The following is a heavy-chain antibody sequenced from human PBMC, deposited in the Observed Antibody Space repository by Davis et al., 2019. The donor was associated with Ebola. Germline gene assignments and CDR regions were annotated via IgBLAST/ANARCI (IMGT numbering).Heavy chain of an antibody. V-gene: IGHV4-61*01. Sequence: SETLSLTCTVSGGSVSSGSYYWSWIRQPPGKGLEWIGYIYYRESTNYNYIGSTNYNPSLKSRVTISIDTSKNQFSLKLSSVTAADTAVYYCAREDSSGWYVTDSWGQGILVTVSS. CDR2: IYYRESTNYNYIGST. CDR1: GGSVSSGSYY. CDR3: AREDSSGWYVTDS. J-gene: IGHJ4*02. D-gene: IGHD6-19*01.